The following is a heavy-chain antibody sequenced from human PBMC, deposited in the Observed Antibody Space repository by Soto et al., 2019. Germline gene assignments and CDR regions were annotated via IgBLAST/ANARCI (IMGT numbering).Heavy chain of an antibody. CDR3: VKSGGEAELLILDY. Sequence: QVQLVQSGVELKKTGASVKVSCQASDFTLTNYGITWVRQAPGQGLEWMGWISAYNGNTKYAQKVQGRVTLTTDTSTTTFYMELRNLRSDDTAVYYCVKSGGEAELLILDYWGQGTRLTVS. D-gene: IGHD1-7*01. J-gene: IGHJ4*02. V-gene: IGHV1-18*04. CDR2: ISAYNGNT. CDR1: DFTLTNYG.